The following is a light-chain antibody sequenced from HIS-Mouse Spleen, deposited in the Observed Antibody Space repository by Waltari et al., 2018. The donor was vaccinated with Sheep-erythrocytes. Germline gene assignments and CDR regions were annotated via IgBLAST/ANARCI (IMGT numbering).Light chain of an antibody. CDR2: LGS. Sequence: DIVMTQSPLSLPVTPGEPASISCRPSQSLLHSNGYNYLDWYLQKPGQSPHLLIYLGSNRASEVPDRFSGSGSGTDITLKISRVEAEDVGVYYCMQALQTPWTFGQGTKVEIK. V-gene: IGKV2-28*01. J-gene: IGKJ1*01. CDR3: MQALQTPWT. CDR1: QSLLHSNGYNY.